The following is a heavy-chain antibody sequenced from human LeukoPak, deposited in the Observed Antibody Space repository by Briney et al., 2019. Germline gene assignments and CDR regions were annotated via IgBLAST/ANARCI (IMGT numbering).Heavy chain of an antibody. CDR3: ARADETAPAEDFQH. J-gene: IGHJ1*01. V-gene: IGHV3-53*01. CDR1: GFSASSNY. D-gene: IGHD2-21*02. CDR2: IYSGGST. Sequence: GGSLTLSWALSGFSASSNYVSWVRHAPGKGLEWVSVIYSGGSTNYADSVKGRVTISRDNSKNTLYLQMKSLRAEDTAVYYCARADETAPAEDFQHWGQGTLVTVSS.